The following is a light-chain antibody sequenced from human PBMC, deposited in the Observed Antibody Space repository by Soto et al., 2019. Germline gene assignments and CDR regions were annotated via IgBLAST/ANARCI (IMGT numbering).Light chain of an antibody. Sequence: QLVLTQPTSLSASPGASARLTCTLRSGINVGGYRIFWYQQKPERPPRYLLNYYSALSNFHGSGVPSRFSGSKDASSNAGILVISGLQSEDEADYYCMIWHNSASVFGGGTKLTVL. J-gene: IGLJ2*01. CDR1: SGINVGGYR. CDR3: MIWHNSASV. CDR2: YYSALSN. V-gene: IGLV5-45*01.